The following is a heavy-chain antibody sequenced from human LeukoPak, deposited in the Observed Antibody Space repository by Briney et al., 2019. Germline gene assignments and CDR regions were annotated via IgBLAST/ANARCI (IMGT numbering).Heavy chain of an antibody. CDR3: AREEGGGSWDVDY. CDR2: INPNSGGT. D-gene: IGHD2-15*01. J-gene: IGHJ4*02. CDR1: GYTFTGYY. Sequence: ASVKVSCKASGYTFTGYYMHWVRQAPGQGLEWMGRINPNSGGTNYAQKFQGRVTITRDTSTSTAYMELSRLRSDDTAVYYCAREEGGGSWDVDYWGQGTLVTVSS. V-gene: IGHV1-2*06.